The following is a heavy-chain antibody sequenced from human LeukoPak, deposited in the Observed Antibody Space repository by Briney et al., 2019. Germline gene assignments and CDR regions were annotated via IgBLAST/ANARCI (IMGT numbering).Heavy chain of an antibody. CDR2: IYYSGST. CDR3: ARTVVPAAIKFGYDSNKFDY. D-gene: IGHD2-2*01. CDR1: GGSISSSSYY. J-gene: IGHJ4*02. Sequence: PSETLSLTCTVSGGSISSSSYYWGWLRQPPGKGLEWIGSIYYSGSTYYNPSLKSRVTISVDTSKNQFSLKLSSVTAADTAVYYCARTVVPAAIKFGYDSNKFDYWGQGTLVTVSS. V-gene: IGHV4-39*07.